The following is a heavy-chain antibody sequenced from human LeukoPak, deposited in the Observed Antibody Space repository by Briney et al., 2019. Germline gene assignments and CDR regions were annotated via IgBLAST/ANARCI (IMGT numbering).Heavy chain of an antibody. Sequence: SETLSLTCTVSGGSINSYYWTWIRQPPGKRLEWIGYIYYSGTTSYNPSLKSRVTISVDTSKNQFSLKLSSVTAADTAVYYCARDRGGYSGYENYWGQGTLVTVSS. V-gene: IGHV4-59*12. D-gene: IGHD5-12*01. CDR3: ARDRGGYSGYENY. CDR1: GGSINSYY. CDR2: IYYSGTT. J-gene: IGHJ4*02.